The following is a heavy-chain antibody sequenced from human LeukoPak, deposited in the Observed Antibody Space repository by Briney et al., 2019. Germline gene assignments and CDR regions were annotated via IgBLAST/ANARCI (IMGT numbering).Heavy chain of an antibody. J-gene: IGHJ4*02. V-gene: IGHV4-61*02. CDR2: IYTSGST. CDR1: GGSISSGSYY. CDR3: ARGFCSGGSCYSPYFDY. Sequence: SQTLSLTCTVSGGSISSGSYYWSWIRQPAGKGLEWIGRIYTSGSTNYNPSLKSRVTISVDTSKNQFSLKLSSVTAADTAVYYCARGFCSGGSCYSPYFDYWGQGTLVTVSS. D-gene: IGHD2-15*01.